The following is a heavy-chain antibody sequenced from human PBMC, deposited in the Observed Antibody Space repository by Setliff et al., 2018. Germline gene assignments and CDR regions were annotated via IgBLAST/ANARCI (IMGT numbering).Heavy chain of an antibody. V-gene: IGHV3-72*01. J-gene: IGHJ4*02. CDR3: ARSPAFDY. Sequence: HPGGSLRLSCAASGFTFSDHHIDWVRQAPGKGLEWVGRSRNKANTYTIAYAASVEGRFTIPRDDSENSVYLEMNRLNTDDTAVYYCARSPAFDYWGQGTLVTVSS. CDR2: SRNKANTYTI. CDR1: GFTFSDHH. D-gene: IGHD2-15*01.